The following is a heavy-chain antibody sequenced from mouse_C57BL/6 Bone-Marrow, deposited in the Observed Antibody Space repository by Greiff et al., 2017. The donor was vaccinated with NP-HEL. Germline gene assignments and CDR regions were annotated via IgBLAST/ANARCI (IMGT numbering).Heavy chain of an antibody. CDR3: MVKGYAMDY. CDR2: ILPGSGST. J-gene: IGHJ4*01. D-gene: IGHD2-2*01. CDR1: GYTFTGYW. V-gene: IGHV1-9*01. Sequence: VQLHQSGAELMKPGASVKLSCKATGYTFTGYWIEWVKQRPGHGLEWIGEILPGSGSTNYNEKFKGKATFTADTSSNTAYMQLSSPTTEDSAIYYCMVKGYAMDYWGQGTSVTVSS.